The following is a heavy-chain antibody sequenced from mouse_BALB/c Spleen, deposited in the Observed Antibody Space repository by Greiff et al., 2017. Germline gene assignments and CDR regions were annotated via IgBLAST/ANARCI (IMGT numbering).Heavy chain of an antibody. CDR2: ISYSGST. CDR1: GYSITSVYA. J-gene: IGHJ3*01. D-gene: IGHD2-3*01. V-gene: IGHV3-2*02. CDR3: ARRDDGYYGWFAY. Sequence: VQLKESGPGLVKPSQSLSLTCTVTGYSITSVYAWNWIRQFPGNKLEWMGYISYSGSTSYNPSLKSRISITRDTSKNQFFLQLNSVTTEDTATYYCARRDDGYYGWFAYWGQGTLVTVSA.